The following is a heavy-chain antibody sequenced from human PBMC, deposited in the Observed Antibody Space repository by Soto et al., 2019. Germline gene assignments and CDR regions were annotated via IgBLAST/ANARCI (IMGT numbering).Heavy chain of an antibody. D-gene: IGHD2-8*01. CDR1: GYTFTHYY. Sequence: QVQLVQSGAEVKNPGASVKVSCKASGYTFTHYYIHWVRQAPGQGLEWMGMINPSGGSPSYAQKFQGRLTMTTDTSTHTVYMELSSLRSEDTAVYYCARPPFPGCINAICYPLDFWGQGALVTVSS. J-gene: IGHJ4*02. V-gene: IGHV1-46*01. CDR3: ARPPFPGCINAICYPLDF. CDR2: INPSGGSP.